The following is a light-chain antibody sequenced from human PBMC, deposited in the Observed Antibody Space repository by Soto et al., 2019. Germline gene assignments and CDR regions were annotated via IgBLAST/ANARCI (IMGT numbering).Light chain of an antibody. CDR3: QQRSNWPST. CDR2: DAS. V-gene: IGKV3-11*01. CDR1: QSVSSY. Sequence: EIVLTQSPATLSLSPGERAALSGRASQSVSSYLAWYQQKPGQAPRLLIYDASKRATGIPARFSGSGSGTDLTLTISSLEPEDFAVYFCQQRSNWPSTFGGGTKVEI. J-gene: IGKJ4*01.